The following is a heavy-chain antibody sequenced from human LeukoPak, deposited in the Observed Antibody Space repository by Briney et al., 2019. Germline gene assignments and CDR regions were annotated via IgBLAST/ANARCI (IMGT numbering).Heavy chain of an antibody. Sequence: SETLSLTCSVSGGSISSSNSYWGWIRQPPGKGLGWIASIYYSGSTYYNPSLKSRVTISVDTSKNQFSLELSSVSAADTAVYFCARKPIFYDSGRHWYYFDEWGQGTLVTVSS. D-gene: IGHD3-10*01. CDR1: GGSISSSNSY. J-gene: IGHJ4*02. CDR2: IYYSGST. CDR3: ARKPIFYDSGRHWYYFDE. V-gene: IGHV4-39*01.